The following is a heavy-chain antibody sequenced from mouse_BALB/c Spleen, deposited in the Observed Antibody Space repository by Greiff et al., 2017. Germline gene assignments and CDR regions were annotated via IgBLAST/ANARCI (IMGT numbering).Heavy chain of an antibody. CDR2: IDPENGDT. V-gene: IGHV14-4*02. CDR1: GFNIKDTY. Sequence: VQLQQSGAELVKPGASVKLSCTASGFNIKDTYMHWVKQRPEQGLEWIGWIDPENGDTEYAPKFQGKATMTADTSSNTAYLQLSSLTSEDTAVYYCNAIGMIYYFDYWGQGTTLTVSS. CDR3: NAIGMIYYFDY. D-gene: IGHD2-4*01. J-gene: IGHJ2*01.